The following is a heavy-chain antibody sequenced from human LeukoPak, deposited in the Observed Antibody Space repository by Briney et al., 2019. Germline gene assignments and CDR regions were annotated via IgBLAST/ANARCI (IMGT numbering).Heavy chain of an antibody. D-gene: IGHD5-18*01. CDR2: IYYSGST. Sequence: SETLSLTCTVSGGSISSGDYYWSWIRQPPGKGLEWIGYIYYSGSTYYNPSLKSRVTISIDTSKNQFSLRLSSVTAADTAVYYCARGAAGYSYGWGQGTLVTVSS. J-gene: IGHJ4*02. CDR3: ARGAAGYSYG. CDR1: GGSISSGDYY. V-gene: IGHV4-30-4*02.